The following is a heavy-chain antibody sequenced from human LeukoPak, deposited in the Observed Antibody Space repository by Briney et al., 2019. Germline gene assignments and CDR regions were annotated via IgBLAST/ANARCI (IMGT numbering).Heavy chain of an antibody. CDR2: IYPYSGDT. CDR3: ARDRNSGSSLDI. CDR1: GYTFTGYY. J-gene: IGHJ3*02. V-gene: IGHV1-2*02. Sequence: ASVKVSFKASGYTFTGYYIHWVRQAPGQGLEWMGWIYPYSGDTNYAQNFQGRVTMTRDTSISTAYMELSSLKSDDTAVYYCARDRNSGSSLDIWGQGTMLTVPS. D-gene: IGHD6-6*01.